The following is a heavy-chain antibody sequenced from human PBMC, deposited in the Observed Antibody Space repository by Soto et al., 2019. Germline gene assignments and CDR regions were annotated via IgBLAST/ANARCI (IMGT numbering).Heavy chain of an antibody. CDR3: ARRKYCSSTSCYGGRYYYYYYGMDV. J-gene: IGHJ6*02. Sequence: GESLKISCKGSGYSFTSYWIGWVRQMPGKGLEWMGIIYPGDSDTRYSPSFQGQVTISADKSISTACLQWSSLKASDTAMYYCARRKYCSSTSCYGGRYYYYYYGMDVWGQGTTVTVSS. CDR2: IYPGDSDT. D-gene: IGHD2-2*01. V-gene: IGHV5-51*01. CDR1: GYSFTSYW.